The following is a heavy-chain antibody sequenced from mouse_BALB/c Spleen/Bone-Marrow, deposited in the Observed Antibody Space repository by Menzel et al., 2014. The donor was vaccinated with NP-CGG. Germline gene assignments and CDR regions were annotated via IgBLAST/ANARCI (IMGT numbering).Heavy chain of an antibody. CDR2: ISDGGSYT. D-gene: IGHD3-1*01. CDR1: GFTFSDYY. V-gene: IGHV5-4*02. Sequence: EVQLVESGGGLVKPGGSLKLSCAASGFTFSDYYMYWVRQTPEKRLEWVATISDGGSYTYYPDSVKGRFTISRDNAKNNLYLQMSSLKSEDTAMYYSARGGRGMDYWGQGTSVTVSS. J-gene: IGHJ4*01. CDR3: ARGGRGMDY.